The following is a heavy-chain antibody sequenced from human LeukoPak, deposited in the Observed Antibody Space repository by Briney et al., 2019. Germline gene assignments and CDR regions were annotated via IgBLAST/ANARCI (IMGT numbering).Heavy chain of an antibody. Sequence: PSGTLSLTCAVSGGPISSSNWWSWVRQPPGKGLEWIGEIYHSGSTNYNPSLKSRVTISVDTSKNQFSLKLSSVTAADTAVYYCAGTYCGGDCYSWVDLYFDYWGQGTLVTVSS. CDR2: IYHSGST. CDR1: GGPISSSNW. D-gene: IGHD2-21*02. V-gene: IGHV4-4*02. CDR3: AGTYCGGDCYSWVDLYFDY. J-gene: IGHJ4*02.